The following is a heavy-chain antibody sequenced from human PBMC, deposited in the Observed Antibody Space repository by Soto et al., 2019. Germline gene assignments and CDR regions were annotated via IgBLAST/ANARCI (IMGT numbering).Heavy chain of an antibody. Sequence: LSLTCSVSGASISSRDYYWGWIRQTPGKGLEWIGNIDYNGVTYYNPSLKSRVTVSKDASKNQFSLKVASVTAADTAIYYCGRVMIGTSRHTDSDYWGQGTQVTVSS. V-gene: IGHV4-39*01. CDR2: IDYNGVT. CDR1: GASISSRDYY. CDR3: GRVMIGTSRHTDSDY. J-gene: IGHJ4*02. D-gene: IGHD2-2*01.